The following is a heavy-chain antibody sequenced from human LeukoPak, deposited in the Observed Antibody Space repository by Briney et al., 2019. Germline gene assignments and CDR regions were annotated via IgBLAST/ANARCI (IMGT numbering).Heavy chain of an antibody. CDR1: GYTFTSYA. J-gene: IGHJ4*02. D-gene: IGHD3-3*01. CDR2: INAGNGNT. V-gene: IGHV1-3*01. Sequence: ASVKVSCKASGYTFTSYAMHWVRQAPGQRLEWMGWINAGNGNTNYAQKFQGRVTVTRDTSISTAYMELSRLRSDDTAMYYCATAFGVVDFDYWGQGTLLTVSS. CDR3: ATAFGVVDFDY.